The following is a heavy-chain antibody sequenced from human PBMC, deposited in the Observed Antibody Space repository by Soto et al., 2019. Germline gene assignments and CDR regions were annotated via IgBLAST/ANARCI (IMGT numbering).Heavy chain of an antibody. CDR3: ARSGSGNNNDYGMDV. V-gene: IGHV3-30-3*01. J-gene: IGHJ6*02. D-gene: IGHD3-10*01. CDR1: GFTFSSYA. CDR2: ISYDGSNK. Sequence: GGSLRLSCAASGFTFSSYAMHWVRQAPGKGLEWVAVISYDGSNKYYADSVKGRFTISRDNSKNTLYLQMNSLRAEDTAVYYCARSGSGNNNDYGMDVWGQGTTVTVSS.